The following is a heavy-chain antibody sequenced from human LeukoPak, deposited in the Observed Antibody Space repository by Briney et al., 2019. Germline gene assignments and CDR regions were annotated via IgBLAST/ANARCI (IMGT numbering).Heavy chain of an antibody. V-gene: IGHV4-61*08. D-gene: IGHD3-3*01. CDR1: GGSIRSGDYY. CDR2: IYYSGST. CDR3: ASYDFWSGRAEYFQH. J-gene: IGHJ1*01. Sequence: SHTLSLTCTVSGGSIRSGDYYWSWIRQPPGKGLEWIGYIYYSGSTNYNPSLKSRVTISVDTSKNQFSLKLSSVTAADTAVYYCASYDFWSGRAEYFQHWGQGTLVTVSS.